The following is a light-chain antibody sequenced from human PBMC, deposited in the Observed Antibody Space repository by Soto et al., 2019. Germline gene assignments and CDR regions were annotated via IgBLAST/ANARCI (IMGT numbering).Light chain of an antibody. Sequence: IQLTQSPSSLSASVGDRVTSTCRASQDIAIYLAWYQQKPGEAPKLLIYAASTLYGGVPSRFSGSGYGTDYALTITSLQAEDFATYYCQQLRMYPSTFGGGTKVDIK. V-gene: IGKV1-9*01. CDR1: QDIAIY. CDR2: AAS. J-gene: IGKJ4*01. CDR3: QQLRMYPST.